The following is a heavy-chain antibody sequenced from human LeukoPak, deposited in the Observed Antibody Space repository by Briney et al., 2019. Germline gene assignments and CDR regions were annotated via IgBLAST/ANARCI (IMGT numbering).Heavy chain of an antibody. CDR1: GFTVSSNY. D-gene: IGHD1-26*01. J-gene: IGHJ4*02. V-gene: IGHV3-53*01. CDR2: IYSGGST. Sequence: PGGSLRLSCAASGFTVSSNYMSWVRQAPGKGLEWVSVIYSGGSTYYADSVKGRFTISRDNAKNSLYLQMNSLRDEDTAVYCCASSESYRFDYWGQGTLVTVSS. CDR3: ASSESYRFDY.